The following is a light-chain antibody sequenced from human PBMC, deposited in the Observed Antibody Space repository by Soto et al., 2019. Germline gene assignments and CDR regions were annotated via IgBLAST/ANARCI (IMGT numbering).Light chain of an antibody. J-gene: IGKJ3*01. V-gene: IGKV3-20*01. CDR2: GAT. CDR3: QQYGVSPQS. Sequence: EIVLPLSLGTLSLCPGERPNLSCRAGQRISGSYLAWYQQKRGQAPRLLVYGATTRATGIPDRFSGSGSGSDFTLIISTLQPEDFAMYFCQQYGVSPQSFGAGTKVDIK. CDR1: QRISGSY.